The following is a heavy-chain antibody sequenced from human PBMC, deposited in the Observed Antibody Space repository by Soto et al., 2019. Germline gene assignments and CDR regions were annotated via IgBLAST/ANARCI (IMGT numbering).Heavy chain of an antibody. D-gene: IGHD3-10*01. CDR1: GYTFTSYG. CDR3: ARDKGDGSGSYYGY. Sequence: QVQLVQSGAEVKKPGASVKVSCKASGYTFTSYGISWVRQAPGQGLEWMGWISAYNGNTNYAQKLQGRVTMTTDTXXSPAYMKLRSLRSDDTAVYYCARDKGDGSGSYYGYWGHGTLVTVSS. CDR2: ISAYNGNT. J-gene: IGHJ4*01. V-gene: IGHV1-18*01.